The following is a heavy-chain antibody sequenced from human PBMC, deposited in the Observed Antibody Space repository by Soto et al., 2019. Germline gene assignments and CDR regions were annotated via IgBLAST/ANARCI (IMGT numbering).Heavy chain of an antibody. V-gene: IGHV1-46*01. CDR3: AKGFVSVQLPARYYYGVDV. CDR2: INPNDGST. J-gene: IGHJ6*02. Sequence: ASVKVSCKASGYSFTSSYMHWLRQAPGQGPEWMGRINPNDGSTTNAQKFQGRVTMTTDTSTTSVYMELSSLRSEDTAVYYCAKGFVSVQLPARYYYGVDVWGQGTTVTVSS. D-gene: IGHD6-6*01. CDR1: GYSFTSSY.